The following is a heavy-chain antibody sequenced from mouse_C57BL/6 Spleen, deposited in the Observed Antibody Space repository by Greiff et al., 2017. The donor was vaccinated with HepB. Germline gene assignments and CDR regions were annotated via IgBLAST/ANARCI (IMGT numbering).Heavy chain of an antibody. D-gene: IGHD1-1*01. V-gene: IGHV2-2*01. CDR1: GFSLTSYG. CDR2: IWSGGST. Sequence: VQLVESGPGLVQPSQSLSITCTVSGFSLTSYGVHWVRQSPGKGLEWLGVIWSGGSTDYNAAFISRLSISKDNSKSQVFFKMNSLQADDTAIYYCARTNYGSSEYYFDYWGQGTTLTVSS. CDR3: ARTNYGSSEYYFDY. J-gene: IGHJ2*01.